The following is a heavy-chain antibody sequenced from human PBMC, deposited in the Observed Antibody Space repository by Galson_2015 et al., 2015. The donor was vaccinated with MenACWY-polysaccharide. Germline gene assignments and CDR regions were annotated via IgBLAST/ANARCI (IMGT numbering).Heavy chain of an antibody. J-gene: IGHJ3*01. D-gene: IGHD3-3*01. Sequence: SLRLSCAASGFPFSGSWMTWIRQAPGKGLEWVATIKQSGTEIYYVDSLEGRFTVSRDNAKNSLYLQMNSLRDEDTAVYYCARARSWSGYFAFDFWGQGTMVTLSS. CDR3: ARARSWSGYFAFDF. CDR1: GFPFSGSW. CDR2: IKQSGTEI. V-gene: IGHV3-7*01.